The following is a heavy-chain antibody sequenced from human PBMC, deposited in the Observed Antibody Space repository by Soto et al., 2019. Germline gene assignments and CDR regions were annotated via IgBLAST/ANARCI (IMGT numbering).Heavy chain of an antibody. D-gene: IGHD3-22*01. J-gene: IGHJ4*02. V-gene: IGHV1-58*01. CDR3: AALSYYYDSSGYHFGDY. CDR2: IVVGSGNT. CDR1: GFTFTSSA. Sequence: ASVKVSCKASGFTFTSSAVQWVRQARGQRLEWIGWIVVGSGNTNYAQKFQERVTITRDMSTSTAYMELSSLRSEDTAVYYCAALSYYYDSSGYHFGDYWGQGTLVTVSS.